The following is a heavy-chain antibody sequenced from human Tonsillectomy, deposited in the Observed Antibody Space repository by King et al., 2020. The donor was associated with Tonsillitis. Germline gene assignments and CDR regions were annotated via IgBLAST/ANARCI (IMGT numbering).Heavy chain of an antibody. CDR2: ISAYNVNT. Sequence: QLVQSGAEVKKPGASVKVSCKASGYTFTSYGISWVRQAPGQGLEWMGWISAYNVNTNYAQKLQGRVTMTTDTSTGTAYMELRSLRSDDTAVYYCASDRALYCGGDCYSDYWGQGTLVTVSS. D-gene: IGHD2-21*02. CDR1: GYTFTSYG. V-gene: IGHV1-18*01. CDR3: ASDRALYCGGDCYSDY. J-gene: IGHJ4*02.